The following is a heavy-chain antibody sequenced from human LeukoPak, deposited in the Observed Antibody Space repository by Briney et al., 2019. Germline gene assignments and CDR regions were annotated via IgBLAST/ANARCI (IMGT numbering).Heavy chain of an antibody. CDR2: MSTNSGNT. D-gene: IGHD2-2*01. J-gene: IGHJ5*02. V-gene: IGHV1-8*02. CDR1: RYTFSSYD. CDR3: ARVHYQEPNNWFGP. Sequence: ASVKVSCKASRYTFSSYDINWVRQATGQGLEWMGWMSTNSGNTGFAQKFKGRLTMTRDTSIGTAYTELSSLKPEDTAVYYCARVHYQEPNNWFGPWGQGTQVTVSS.